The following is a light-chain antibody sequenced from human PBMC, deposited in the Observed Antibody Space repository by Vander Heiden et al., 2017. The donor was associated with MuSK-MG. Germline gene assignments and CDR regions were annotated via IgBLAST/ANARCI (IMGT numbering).Light chain of an antibody. CDR2: AAS. CDR1: QGLSNS. CDR3: QQNYSTLT. V-gene: IGKV1-NL1*01. J-gene: IGKJ1*01. Sequence: DTQMTQSPSSLSASVGDRVTITRRASQGLSNSLAWYQQKPGKAPNLLLYAASTFESGVPSRFSGSGSGTDYTLTISSPQPEDFATYYWQQNYSTLTFGQGTKVEIK.